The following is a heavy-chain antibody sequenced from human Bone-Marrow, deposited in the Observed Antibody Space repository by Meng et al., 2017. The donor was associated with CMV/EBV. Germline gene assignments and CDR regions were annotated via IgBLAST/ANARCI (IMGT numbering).Heavy chain of an antibody. CDR3: AKAVLGRRYYSYGMDV. CDR1: GFTFSSYG. CDR2: IRYDGSNK. V-gene: IGHV3-30*02. J-gene: IGHJ6*02. Sequence: GESLKISCAASGFTFSSYGMHWVRQAPGKGLEWVAFIRYDGSNKYYADSVKGRFTISRDNSKNTLYLQMNSLRAEDTAVYYCAKAVLGRRYYSYGMDVWGQGTTVTVSS. D-gene: IGHD4/OR15-4a*01.